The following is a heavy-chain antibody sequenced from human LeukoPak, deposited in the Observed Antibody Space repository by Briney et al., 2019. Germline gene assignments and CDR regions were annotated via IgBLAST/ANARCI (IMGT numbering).Heavy chain of an antibody. J-gene: IGHJ4*02. CDR2: IIPILGIA. CDR3: ARAGPVATFDY. V-gene: IGHV1-69*04. CDR1: GGTFSSYA. D-gene: IGHD2-15*01. Sequence: SVKVSCKASGGTFSSYAISWVRQAPGHGLEWMGRIIPILGIANYAQKFQGRVTITADKSTSTAYMELSGLRSEDTAVYYCARAGPVATFDYWGQGTLVTVSS.